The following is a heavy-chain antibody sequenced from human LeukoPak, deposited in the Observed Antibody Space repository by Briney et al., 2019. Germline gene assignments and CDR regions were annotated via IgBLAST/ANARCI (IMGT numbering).Heavy chain of an antibody. J-gene: IGHJ4*02. CDR2: ISYDGSNK. CDR3: AKLNSGSYFDY. Sequence: GRSLRLSCAASGFTFSSYGMHWVRQAPGKGLEWVAVISYDGSNKYYADSAKGRFTISRDNSKNTLYLQMNSLRAEDTAVYYCAKLNSGSYFDYWGQGTLVTVSS. CDR1: GFTFSSYG. D-gene: IGHD1-26*01. V-gene: IGHV3-30*18.